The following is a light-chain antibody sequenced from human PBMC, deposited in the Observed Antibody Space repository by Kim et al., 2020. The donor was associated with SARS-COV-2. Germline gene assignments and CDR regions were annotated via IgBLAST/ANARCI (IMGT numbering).Light chain of an antibody. Sequence: EIVLTQSPGTLSLSPGERATLSCRASQSISSTYLAWYQQKPGQAPRLLIYGASTRPTGIPDRFSGSGSGTDFTLTISRLEPEDFAVYYCQQFGDSPPWTFGQGTKVDIK. J-gene: IGKJ1*01. CDR2: GAS. V-gene: IGKV3-20*01. CDR1: QSISSTY. CDR3: QQFGDSPPWT.